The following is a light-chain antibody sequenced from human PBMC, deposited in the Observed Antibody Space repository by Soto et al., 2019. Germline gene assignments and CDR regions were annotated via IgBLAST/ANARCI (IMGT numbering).Light chain of an antibody. CDR3: CSYTTSSTYV. CDR1: SSDIGAHNY. J-gene: IGLJ1*01. V-gene: IGLV2-14*01. Sequence: QSALTQPASVSGSPGQSITISCTGTSSDIGAHNYVSWYQHHPGKAPRPMIYDVYSRPSDISDRFSGSKSSNTASLTISGLQAEDEADYYCCSYTTSSTYVFGPGTKVTVL. CDR2: DVY.